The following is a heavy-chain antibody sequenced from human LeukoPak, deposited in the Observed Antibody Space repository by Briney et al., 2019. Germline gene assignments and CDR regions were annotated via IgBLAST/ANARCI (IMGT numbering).Heavy chain of an antibody. Sequence: GGSLRLSCAASGFTFSSYAMSWVRQAPGKGLEWVSAISGSGGSTYYADSVKGRFTISRDNSKNTLYLRMNSLRAEDTAVYYCAKAAGSGSYYRGSRIQYYFDYWGQGTLVTVSS. CDR2: ISGSGGST. V-gene: IGHV3-23*01. J-gene: IGHJ4*02. CDR1: GFTFSSYA. CDR3: AKAAGSGSYYRGSRIQYYFDY. D-gene: IGHD3-10*01.